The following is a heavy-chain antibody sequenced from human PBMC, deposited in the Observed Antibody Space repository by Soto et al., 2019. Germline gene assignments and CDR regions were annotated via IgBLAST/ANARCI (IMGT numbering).Heavy chain of an antibody. D-gene: IGHD2-15*01. CDR3: ARAQAAYYFDY. V-gene: IGHV4-59*01. CDR2: IYYSGST. J-gene: IGHJ4*02. CDR1: GGSISGYS. Sequence: QVQLQESGPGLVKPSETLSLTCTVSGGSISGYSWSWIRQSPGKGLEWIGYIYYSGSTNYNPSLKRRVTISVDTSKNRFSLKLSSVTVADSAVYYCARAQAAYYFDYWGQGTVVTVSS.